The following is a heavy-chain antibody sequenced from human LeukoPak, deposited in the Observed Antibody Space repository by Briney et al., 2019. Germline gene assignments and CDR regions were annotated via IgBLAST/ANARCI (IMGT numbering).Heavy chain of an antibody. J-gene: IGHJ4*02. V-gene: IGHV4-59*01. CDR3: ARGANWGSPGY. Sequence: SETLSLTCTVSGGSISSDYWSWIRQSPGKGLEWIGYIYYSGTTSYNPSLKSRVTISLDTSKNQFSLRLSSVTAADTAVYYCARGANWGSPGYWGQGTLVTVS. CDR1: GGSISSDY. D-gene: IGHD7-27*01. CDR2: IYYSGTT.